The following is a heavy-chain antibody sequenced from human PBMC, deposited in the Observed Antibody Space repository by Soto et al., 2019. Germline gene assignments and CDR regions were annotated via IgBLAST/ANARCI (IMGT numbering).Heavy chain of an antibody. CDR2: ISGSGGST. CDR1: GFTFSSYA. D-gene: IGHD2-2*01. J-gene: IGHJ6*02. CDR3: AKTQYQLLWPARHGMDV. Sequence: EVQLLESGGGLVQPGGSLRLSCAASGFTFSSYAMSWVRQAPGKGLEWVSAISGSGGSTYYADSVKGRFTISRDNSKNTLYLQMNSLRAEDTAVYYCAKTQYQLLWPARHGMDVWGQGTTVTVSS. V-gene: IGHV3-23*01.